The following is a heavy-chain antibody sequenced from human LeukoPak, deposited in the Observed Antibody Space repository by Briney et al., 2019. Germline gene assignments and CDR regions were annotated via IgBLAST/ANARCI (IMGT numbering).Heavy chain of an antibody. CDR2: SYYSAST. Sequence: SETLSLTCTASGGSISSYYGIWIRQPAGQGLESIRYSYYSASTNYNPSLKSRVTISVATSKNQSPLKLSSVPAADTAVYYCAKERRSYGYSFDYWGQGTLVTVSS. V-gene: IGHV4-59*01. CDR1: GGSISSYY. CDR3: AKERRSYGYSFDY. J-gene: IGHJ4*02. D-gene: IGHD5-18*01.